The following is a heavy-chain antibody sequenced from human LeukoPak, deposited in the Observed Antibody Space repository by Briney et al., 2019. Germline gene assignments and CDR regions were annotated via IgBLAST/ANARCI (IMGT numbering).Heavy chain of an antibody. Sequence: GGSLRLSCVDSGFSVSSNYSSWVRQAPGKGLEWVSVFYSGGHTYYADSVRGRFTVSRDNSKNTLYLQMNSLRAEDTAVYYCAKRLTVISDLNRAFDYWGQGTLVTVSS. J-gene: IGHJ4*02. CDR2: FYSGGHT. CDR1: GFSVSSNY. CDR3: AKRLTVISDLNRAFDY. D-gene: IGHD4-11*01. V-gene: IGHV3-53*01.